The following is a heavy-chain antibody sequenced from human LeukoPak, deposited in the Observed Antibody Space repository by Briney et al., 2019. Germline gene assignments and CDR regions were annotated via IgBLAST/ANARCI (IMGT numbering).Heavy chain of an antibody. D-gene: IGHD6-19*01. V-gene: IGHV4-59*01. CDR2: IYYSGST. J-gene: IGHJ4*02. Sequence: SSETLSLTCTVSGGSISSYCWSWIRQPPGKGLEWIGYIYYSGSTNYNPSLKSRVTISVDTSKNQFSLKLSSVTAADTAVYYCARVKSSGWYDSFDYWGQGNLVTVSS. CDR3: ARVKSSGWYDSFDY. CDR1: GGSISSYC.